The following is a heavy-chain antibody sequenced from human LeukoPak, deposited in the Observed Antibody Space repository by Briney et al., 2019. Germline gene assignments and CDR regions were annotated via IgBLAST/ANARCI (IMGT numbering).Heavy chain of an antibody. CDR1: GGSISSYY. Sequence: SETLSLTCTVSGGSISSYYWSWIRQPPGKGLEWIGYIHYSGSNTYSPSLKSRVTMSVDTSNNQVSLKLNSVTAADTAVYYCARWYCSSNTCYHMDVWGKGTTVTVSS. CDR2: IHYSGSN. J-gene: IGHJ6*03. D-gene: IGHD2-2*01. V-gene: IGHV4-59*01. CDR3: ARWYCSSNTCYHMDV.